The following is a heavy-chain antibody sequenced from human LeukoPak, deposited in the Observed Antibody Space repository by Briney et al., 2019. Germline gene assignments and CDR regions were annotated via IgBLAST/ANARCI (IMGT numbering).Heavy chain of an antibody. CDR2: IYTSGST. Sequence: SETLSLTCTVSGGSISSYYWSWIRQPAGKGLEWIGRIYTSGSTNYNPSLKSRVTMSVDTSKNQFSLKLSSVTAADTAVYYCARGNSYGYNRPFDYWGQGTLVTVSS. J-gene: IGHJ4*02. D-gene: IGHD5-18*01. CDR1: GGSISSYY. V-gene: IGHV4-4*07. CDR3: ARGNSYGYNRPFDY.